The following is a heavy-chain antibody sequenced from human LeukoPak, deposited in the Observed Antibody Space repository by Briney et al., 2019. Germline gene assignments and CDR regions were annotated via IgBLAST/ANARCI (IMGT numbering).Heavy chain of an antibody. V-gene: IGHV3-11*01. CDR1: GFTFSDYY. D-gene: IGHD6-19*01. Sequence: PGGSLRLSCAASGFTFSDYYMSWIRQAPGKGLEWVSYNSSSGSTIYYADSVKGRFTISRDNAKNSLYLQMNSLRAEDTAVYYCARRALSYSSGWRYGMDVWGQGTTVTVSS. J-gene: IGHJ6*02. CDR3: ARRALSYSSGWRYGMDV. CDR2: NSSSGSTI.